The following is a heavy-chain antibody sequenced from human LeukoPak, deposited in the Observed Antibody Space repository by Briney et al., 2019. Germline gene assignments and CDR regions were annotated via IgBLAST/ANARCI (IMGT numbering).Heavy chain of an antibody. J-gene: IGHJ4*02. CDR2: IYSGGST. Sequence: PGGSPRLSCAASGFTVSSNYMSWVRQAPGKGLEWVSVIYSGGSTYSADSVKGRFTISRDNSKNTLFLQMNSLRAEDTAVYYCAREGPGRPIDYWGQGTLVTVSS. V-gene: IGHV3-66*01. CDR3: AREGPGRPIDY. D-gene: IGHD1-26*01. CDR1: GFTVSSNY.